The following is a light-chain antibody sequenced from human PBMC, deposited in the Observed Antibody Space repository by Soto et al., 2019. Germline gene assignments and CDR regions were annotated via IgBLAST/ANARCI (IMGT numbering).Light chain of an antibody. J-gene: IGLJ2*01. CDR1: STDFVSYNR. Sequence: QSALTQPPSVSGSPGQSVTISCTGTSTDFVSYNRVSWYQQPPGTAPKLMIYEVSKRPSGVPDRFSGSKSGNTASLTISGLQAADEADYFCCLYTSFFSFFGGGTKLTVL. CDR2: EVS. CDR3: CLYTSFFSF. V-gene: IGLV2-18*01.